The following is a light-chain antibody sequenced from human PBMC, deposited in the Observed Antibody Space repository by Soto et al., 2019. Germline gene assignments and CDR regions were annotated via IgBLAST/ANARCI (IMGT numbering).Light chain of an antibody. CDR2: GVS. V-gene: IGKV3-11*01. CDR3: QQRSDGIT. Sequence: EIVLTQSPGTLSFSAGERATLSCRASQRVNSRYLAWYQQKPGQAPRLLIYGVSNRATGIPARFSGSGSGTDFTLTISSLEPEDFAVYYCQQRSDGITFGQGIRLEIK. J-gene: IGKJ5*01. CDR1: QRVNSRY.